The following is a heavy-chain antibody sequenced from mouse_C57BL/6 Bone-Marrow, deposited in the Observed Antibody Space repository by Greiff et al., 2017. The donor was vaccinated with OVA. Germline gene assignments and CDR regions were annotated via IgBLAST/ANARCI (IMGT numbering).Heavy chain of an antibody. V-gene: IGHV3-8*01. D-gene: IGHD3-2*02. J-gene: IGHJ2*01. CDR3: ARGGDSSGYLDY. CDR1: GYSITRDY. CDR2: ISYSGST. Sequence: DVQLQESGPGLAKPSQTLSLTCSVTGYSITRDYWNWIRKFPGNKLEYMGYISYSGSTYYNPSLKSRISITRDTSKNQYYLQLNSVTTEDTATYYCARGGDSSGYLDYWGQGTTLTVSS.